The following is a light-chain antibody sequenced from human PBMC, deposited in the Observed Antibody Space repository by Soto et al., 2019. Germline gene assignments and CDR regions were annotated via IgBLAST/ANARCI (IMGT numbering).Light chain of an antibody. CDR3: SSYSSSTTHVV. CDR2: DVT. J-gene: IGLJ2*01. Sequence: QSALTQPASVSGSPGRSVTISCTGTSTDVGDFNYVSWYQHLPGRAPKLIIYDVTNRPSGISYRFSASKSGRTASLTISGLQAEDEADYSFSSYSSSTTHVVFGGGTKLTVL. V-gene: IGLV2-14*03. CDR1: STDVGDFNY.